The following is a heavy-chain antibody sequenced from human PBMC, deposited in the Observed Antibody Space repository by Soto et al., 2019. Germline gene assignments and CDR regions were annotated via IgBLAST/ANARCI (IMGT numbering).Heavy chain of an antibody. Sequence: SETLSLTCTVSGGSISSYYWSWIRQPPGKGLEWIGYIYYSGSTNYNPSLKSRVTISVDTSKNQFSLKLSSVTAADTAVYYCARDSGLIAVAGTESLFDPWGQGTLVTVSS. CDR1: GGSISSYY. CDR2: IYYSGST. CDR3: ARDSGLIAVAGTESLFDP. V-gene: IGHV4-59*01. D-gene: IGHD6-19*01. J-gene: IGHJ5*02.